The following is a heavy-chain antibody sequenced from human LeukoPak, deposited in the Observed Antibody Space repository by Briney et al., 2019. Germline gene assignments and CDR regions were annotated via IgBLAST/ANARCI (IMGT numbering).Heavy chain of an antibody. V-gene: IGHV3-9*03. Sequence: GGSLRLSCAASGFTFDDYAMHWVRQAPGKGLEWVSSISWNSGSIGYADSVKGRFTISRDNAKNSLYLQMNSLRAEDMALYYCAKDMASSYSYGFDYWGQGTLVTVSS. CDR3: AKDMASSYSYGFDY. J-gene: IGHJ4*02. D-gene: IGHD5-18*01. CDR1: GFTFDDYA. CDR2: ISWNSGSI.